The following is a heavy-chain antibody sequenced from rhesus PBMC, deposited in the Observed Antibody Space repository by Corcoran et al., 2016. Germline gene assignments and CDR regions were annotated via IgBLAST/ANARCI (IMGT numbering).Heavy chain of an antibody. CDR2: VSGSGGST. V-gene: IGHV4-173*01. CDR1: GGSISSNY. J-gene: IGHJ4*01. Sequence: QLQLQESGPGLVKPSETLSLTCAVSGGSISSNYWSWIRQPPGKGLEWIGRVSGSGGSTDYHPSLKSLVTISTDTSKNQFSLKLSSVTAADTAVYYCARVTYYYSGSYYYYFDYWGQGVLVTVSS. CDR3: ARVTYYYSGSYYYYFDY. D-gene: IGHD3-16*01.